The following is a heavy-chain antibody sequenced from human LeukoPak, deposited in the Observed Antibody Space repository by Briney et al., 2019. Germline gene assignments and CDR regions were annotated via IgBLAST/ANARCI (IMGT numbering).Heavy chain of an antibody. J-gene: IGHJ4*02. CDR3: ARDGGSRRGFDY. Sequence: SVKVSCKASGGTFSSYAISWVRQAPGQGLEWMGGIIPIFGTANYAQKFQGRVTITTDESTSTAYMELSSLRSEDTAVYYCARDGGSRRGFDYWAREPWSPSPQ. CDR1: GGTFSSYA. CDR2: IIPIFGTA. D-gene: IGHD3-16*01. V-gene: IGHV1-69*05.